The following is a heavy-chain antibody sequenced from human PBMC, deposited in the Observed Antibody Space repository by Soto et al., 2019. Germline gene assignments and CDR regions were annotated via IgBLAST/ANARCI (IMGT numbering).Heavy chain of an antibody. D-gene: IGHD3-10*01. CDR2: IIPIFGTA. J-gene: IGHJ4*02. CDR3: ARDRSGSGSYPYDY. Sequence: SVKVSCKASGGTFSSYAISWVRQAPGQGLEWMGGIIPIFGTANYAQKVQGRVTITADESTSTAYMELSSLRSEDTAVYYCARDRSGSGSYPYDYWGQGPLVTVSS. CDR1: GGTFSSYA. V-gene: IGHV1-69*13.